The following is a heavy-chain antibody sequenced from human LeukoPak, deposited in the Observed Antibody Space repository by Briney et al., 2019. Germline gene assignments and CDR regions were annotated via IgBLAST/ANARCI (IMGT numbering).Heavy chain of an antibody. CDR2: IIPILGIA. Sequence: SVKVSCKASGGTFSSYAISWVRQAPGQGLRWMGRIIPILGIANYAQKFQGRVTITADKSTSTAYMQLSSLRSEDTAVYYCARDRVAVTPGYYYGMDVWGQGTTVAVSS. D-gene: IGHD2-15*01. V-gene: IGHV1-69*04. CDR3: ARDRVAVTPGYYYGMDV. CDR1: GGTFSSYA. J-gene: IGHJ6*02.